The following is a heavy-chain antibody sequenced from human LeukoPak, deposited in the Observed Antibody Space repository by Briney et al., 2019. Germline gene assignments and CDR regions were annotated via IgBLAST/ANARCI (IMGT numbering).Heavy chain of an antibody. Sequence: SETLSLTCTVSGGSTTGYYWNWVRQPPGKGLEWIGNIYYTGSTKYNASLKSRVTISVDTSKNQFSLRLTSVTAADTAVYYCANPWEPPANDYWGQGTLVTVSS. J-gene: IGHJ4*02. D-gene: IGHD1-26*01. V-gene: IGHV4-59*08. CDR3: ANPWEPPANDY. CDR1: GGSTTGYY. CDR2: IYYTGST.